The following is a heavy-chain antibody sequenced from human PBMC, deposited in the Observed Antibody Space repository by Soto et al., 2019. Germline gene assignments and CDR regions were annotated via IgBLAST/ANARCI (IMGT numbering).Heavy chain of an antibody. CDR3: ARPEYDYDSSGFPLYYFDY. J-gene: IGHJ4*02. CDR2: INSDGSST. CDR1: RFTFSSYW. V-gene: IGHV3-74*01. Sequence: PGGSLRLSCAASRFTFSSYWMHWVRQAPGKGLVWVSRINSDGSSTSYADSVKGRFTISRDNAKNTLFLQMNSLRAEDTALYYCARPEYDYDSSGFPLYYFDYWGQGTLVTVSS. D-gene: IGHD3-22*01.